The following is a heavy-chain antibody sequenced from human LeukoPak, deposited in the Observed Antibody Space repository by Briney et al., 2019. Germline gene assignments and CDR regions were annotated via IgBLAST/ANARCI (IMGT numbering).Heavy chain of an antibody. CDR3: AREPGPLYDL. J-gene: IGHJ2*01. CDR1: GGSITTCY. Sequence: SETLSLTCTVSGGSITTCYWSWIRQPPGKGLEWIGYIYYTGTAIHNPSLQSRVIMSVDTSKNQFSLNLSSVTAADTAVYYCAREPGPLYDLWGRGTLVTVSS. CDR2: IYYTGTA. V-gene: IGHV4-59*01. D-gene: IGHD3-10*01.